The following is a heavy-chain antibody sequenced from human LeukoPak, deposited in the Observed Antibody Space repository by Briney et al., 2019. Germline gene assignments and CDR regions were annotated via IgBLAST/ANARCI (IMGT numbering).Heavy chain of an antibody. CDR1: GFTFSSYA. Sequence: GGSLRLSCAASGFTFSSYAMSWVRQAPGKGLEWVSAISGSDGRIYYADSVKGRFTTSRDNSKNTVYLQLNSLRAEDTAVYYCAKQGYTSSWLYFDYWGQGTLATVSS. J-gene: IGHJ4*02. CDR3: AKQGYTSSWLYFDY. V-gene: IGHV3-23*01. D-gene: IGHD6-13*01. CDR2: ISGSDGRI.